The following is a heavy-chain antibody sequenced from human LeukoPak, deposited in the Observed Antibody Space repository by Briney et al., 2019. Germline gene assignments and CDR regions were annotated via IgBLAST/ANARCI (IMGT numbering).Heavy chain of an antibody. CDR1: GGSFSGYY. CDR3: ASGATISSYYGMDV. Sequence: PSETLSLTCAVYGGSFSGYYWSWIRQPPGKGLEWIGKINHSGSTNYNPSLKSRVTISVDTSKNQLSLKLSSVTAADTAVYYCASGATISSYYGMDVWGQGTTVTVSS. V-gene: IGHV4-34*01. CDR2: INHSGST. J-gene: IGHJ6*02. D-gene: IGHD5-24*01.